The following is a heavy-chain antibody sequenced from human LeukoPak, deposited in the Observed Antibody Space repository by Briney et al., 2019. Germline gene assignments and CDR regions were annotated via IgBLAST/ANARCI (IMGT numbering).Heavy chain of an antibody. V-gene: IGHV4-59*01. CDR3: ARGCFGAFDI. J-gene: IGHJ3*02. D-gene: IGHD4/OR15-4a*01. CDR2: IYYSGST. CDR1: GGSISSYY. Sequence: SETLSLTCTVSGGSISSYYWSWIRQPPGKGPEWIGYIYYSGSTSYNPSLKSRVTISVDTSKNQFSLKLSSVTAADTAVYYCARGCFGAFDIWGQGSMVTVSS.